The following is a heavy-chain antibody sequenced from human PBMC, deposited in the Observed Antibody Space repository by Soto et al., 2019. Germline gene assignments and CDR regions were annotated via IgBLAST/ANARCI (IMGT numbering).Heavy chain of an antibody. V-gene: IGHV4-34*01. CDR1: GGSFSGYY. D-gene: IGHD3-3*01. CDR2: INHSGST. CDR3: ARRPRSGYYSSPYNWFDP. J-gene: IGHJ5*02. Sequence: QVQLQQWGAGLLKPSETLSLTCAVYGGSFSGYYWSWIRQPPGKGLEWIGEINHSGSTNYNPSLKRRVTISVDTSKNQFSLKLSSVTAADTAVYYCARRPRSGYYSSPYNWFDPWGQGTLVTVSS.